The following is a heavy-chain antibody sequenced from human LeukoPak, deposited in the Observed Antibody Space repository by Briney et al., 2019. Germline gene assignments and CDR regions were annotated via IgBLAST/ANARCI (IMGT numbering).Heavy chain of an antibody. Sequence: SETLSLTCTVSGGSISSSSYYWGWIRQPPGKGLEWIGSIYYSGSTYYNPSLKSRVTISVDTSKNQFSLKLSSVTAADTAVYYCARAGTVVVAANDYVAFDIWGQGTMVTVSS. V-gene: IGHV4-39*07. CDR3: ARAGTVVVAANDYVAFDI. J-gene: IGHJ3*02. CDR2: IYYSGST. CDR1: GGSISSSSYY. D-gene: IGHD2-15*01.